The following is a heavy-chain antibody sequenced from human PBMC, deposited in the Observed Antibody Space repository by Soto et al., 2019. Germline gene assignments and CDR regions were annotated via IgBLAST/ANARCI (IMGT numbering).Heavy chain of an antibody. CDR3: ARRTSGYFGY. V-gene: IGHV3-23*03. Sequence: EVQLLQSGGGLVQPGGSLTLSCAASGFTFSDYTMTWVRQAPGKVLECVSVILSDYNTYYADSVRGRFTISRDNSKNTLSLEMNSLRAEDTAVYFCARRTSGYFGYWGQGALVTVSS. CDR1: GFTFSDYT. D-gene: IGHD6-19*01. J-gene: IGHJ4*02. CDR2: ILSDYNT.